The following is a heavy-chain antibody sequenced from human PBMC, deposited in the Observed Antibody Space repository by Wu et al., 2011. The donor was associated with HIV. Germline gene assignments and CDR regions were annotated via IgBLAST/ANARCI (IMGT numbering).Heavy chain of an antibody. CDR2: VNPEDGDT. D-gene: IGHD3-22*01. V-gene: IGHV1-69-2*01. CDR1: GYTFTDYY. J-gene: IGHJ3*01. Sequence: VQLVQSGAEVKKPGTAVKVSCKVSGYTFTDYYMHWVRQAPGGGLEWMGLVNPEDGDTLYAEKFQGRVTITADTSTDTAHMELTTLRSEDTATYFCASLQQIVPDYEDTSGLAAFDVWGPKGLWFTVSS. CDR3: ASLQQIVPDYEDTSGLAAFDV.